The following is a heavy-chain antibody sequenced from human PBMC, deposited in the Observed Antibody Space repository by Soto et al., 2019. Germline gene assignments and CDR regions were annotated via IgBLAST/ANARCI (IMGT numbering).Heavy chain of an antibody. J-gene: IGHJ4*02. CDR2: INHSGST. Sequence: QVQLQQWGAGLLKPSETLSLTCAVYGGSFSGYYWSWIRQPPGKGLEWIGEINHSGSTNYNPSLKSRVTISVDTSKNQFSLKLSSVTAADTAVYYCARTNNYYGSGSYYRRPFDYWGQGTLVTVSS. V-gene: IGHV4-34*01. CDR1: GGSFSGYY. D-gene: IGHD3-10*01. CDR3: ARTNNYYGSGSYYRRPFDY.